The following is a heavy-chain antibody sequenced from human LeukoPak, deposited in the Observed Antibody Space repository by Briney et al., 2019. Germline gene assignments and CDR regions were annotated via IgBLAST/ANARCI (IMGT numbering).Heavy chain of an antibody. D-gene: IGHD6-19*01. CDR1: GGSISSYY. CDR2: IYYSGST. J-gene: IGHJ5*02. CDR3: ARFLAVAYNWFDP. Sequence: RASETLSLTCTVSGGSISSYYWSWIRQPPGKGLEWIGYIYYSGSTNYNPSLKSRVTISVDTSKNQFSLKLSSVTAADTAVYYCARFLAVAYNWFDPWGQGTLVTVSS. V-gene: IGHV4-59*01.